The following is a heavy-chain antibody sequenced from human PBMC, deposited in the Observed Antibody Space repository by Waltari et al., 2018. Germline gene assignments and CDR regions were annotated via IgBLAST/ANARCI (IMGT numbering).Heavy chain of an antibody. CDR1: GGTFSSYT. D-gene: IGHD5-12*01. CDR3: ARSREEMATISVYYFDY. CDR2: IIPILGIA. J-gene: IGHJ4*02. V-gene: IGHV1-69*02. Sequence: QVQLVQSGAEVKKPGSSVKVSCKASGGTFSSYTITWVRQAPGQGLEWMGRIIPILGIANDGQKFQGIVTITADKATSTAYMELSSLRSEDTAVYYCARSREEMATISVYYFDYWGQGTLVTVSS.